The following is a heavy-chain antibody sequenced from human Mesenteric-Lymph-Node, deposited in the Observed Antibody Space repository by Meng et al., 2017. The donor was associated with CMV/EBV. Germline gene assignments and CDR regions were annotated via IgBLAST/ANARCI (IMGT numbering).Heavy chain of an antibody. CDR2: ISVDSATI. V-gene: IGHV3-48*04. CDR3: ARSRQNDY. J-gene: IGHJ4*02. Sequence: GGSLRLSCAASGFTFSSYAMSWVRQAPGKGLEWISYISVDSATIYYADSVKGRFTISRDNARNSLYLQMNSLRAEDTAVYYCARSRQNDYWGQGTLVTVSS. CDR1: GFTFSSYA.